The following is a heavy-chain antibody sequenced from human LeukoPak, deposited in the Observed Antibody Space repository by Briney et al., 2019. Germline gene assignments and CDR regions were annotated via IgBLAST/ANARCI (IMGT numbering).Heavy chain of an antibody. D-gene: IGHD3-22*01. CDR2: INPNSGGT. CDR1: GYTFTAYY. V-gene: IGHV1-2*02. Sequence: ASVKVSCKASGYTFTAYYMHWGRRAPGQGLEWMVWINPNSGGTTYAQKFQGRVTMTRDTSISTAYMELSRLRSDDTAVYYCARAPVSYYYDSSPFDYWGQGTLVTVSS. CDR3: ARAPVSYYYDSSPFDY. J-gene: IGHJ4*02.